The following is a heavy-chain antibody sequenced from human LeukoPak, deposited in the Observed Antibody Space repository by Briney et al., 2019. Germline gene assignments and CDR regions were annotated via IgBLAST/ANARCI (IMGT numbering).Heavy chain of an antibody. D-gene: IGHD3-22*01. Sequence: PSETLSLTCAVYDGSFSGYYWSWIRQPPGKGLEWIGSIYYSGSTYYNPSLKSRVTISVDTSKNQFSLKLISVAAADTAVYYCARNVAHYYDSNCHSGWFDPWGQGTLVTVSS. CDR1: DGSFSGYY. V-gene: IGHV4-34*01. CDR3: ARNVAHYYDSNCHSGWFDP. CDR2: IYYSGST. J-gene: IGHJ5*02.